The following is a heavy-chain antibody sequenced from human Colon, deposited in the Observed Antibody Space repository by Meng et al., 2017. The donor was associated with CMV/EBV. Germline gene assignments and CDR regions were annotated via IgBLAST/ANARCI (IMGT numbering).Heavy chain of an antibody. V-gene: IGHV4-39*01. CDR2: IYYSGST. Sequence: SETLSLTCIVSGGSISSSSYYWGWIRQPPGKGLEWIGSIYYSGSTYYNPSLKSRVTISVDTSKNQFSLKLSSVTAADTAVYYCVRQTWQEWLVDYWGQGTLVTVSS. D-gene: IGHD3-3*01. CDR1: GGSISSSSYY. CDR3: VRQTWQEWLVDY. J-gene: IGHJ4*02.